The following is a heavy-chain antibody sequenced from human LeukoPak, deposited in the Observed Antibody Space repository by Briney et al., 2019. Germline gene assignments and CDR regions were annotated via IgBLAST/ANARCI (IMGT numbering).Heavy chain of an antibody. V-gene: IGHV1-2*02. CDR1: GYTFTGYY. CDR3: ARDRGIAARRENWFDP. D-gene: IGHD6-6*01. J-gene: IGHJ5*02. CDR2: INPNSGGT. Sequence: ASVKVSCKSSGYTFTGYYMHWVRQAPGQGLEWMGWINPNSGGTHYAQKFQGRVTMTRDTSISTAYMELSRLRSDDTAVYYCARDRGIAARRENWFDPWGQGTLVTVSS.